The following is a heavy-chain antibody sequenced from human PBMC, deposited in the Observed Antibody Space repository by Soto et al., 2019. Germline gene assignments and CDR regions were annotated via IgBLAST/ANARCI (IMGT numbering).Heavy chain of an antibody. CDR3: ARRRGYSYAPWF. D-gene: IGHD5-18*01. Sequence: TLSLTCTVSGGSISSSGYNWSWIRQHPGKGLEWIGYIYYSGSTYYNPSLKSRVTISVDTSQNQFSLKLSSVTAADTAVYYCARRRGYSYAPWFWGQGTLVTVSS. CDR2: IYYSGST. J-gene: IGHJ4*02. V-gene: IGHV4-31*03. CDR1: GGSISSSGYN.